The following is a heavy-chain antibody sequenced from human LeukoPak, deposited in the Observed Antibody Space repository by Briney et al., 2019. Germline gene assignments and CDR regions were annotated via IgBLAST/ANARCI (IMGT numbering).Heavy chain of an antibody. D-gene: IGHD6-19*01. Sequence: SQTLSLTCTVSGGSISSGGYYWSWIRQPPGKGLEWIGEINHSGSTNYNPSLKSRVTISVDTSKNQFSLKLSSVTAADTAVYYCARGGSGWYSRYWGRGTLVTVSS. CDR2: INHSGST. CDR1: GGSISSGGYY. J-gene: IGHJ4*02. V-gene: IGHV4-30-2*01. CDR3: ARGGSGWYSRY.